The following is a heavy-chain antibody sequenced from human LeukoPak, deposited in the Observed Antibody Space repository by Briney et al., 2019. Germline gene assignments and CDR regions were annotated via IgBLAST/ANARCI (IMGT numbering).Heavy chain of an antibody. Sequence: GASVKVSCKASGGTFSSYAISWVRQAPAQGIEWMGGIIPIFGTANYAQKFQGRVTITTDESTSTAYMELSSLRSEDTAVYYCAQGGRGDYYYYMDVWGKGTTVTVSS. V-gene: IGHV1-69*05. CDR1: GGTFSSYA. J-gene: IGHJ6*03. D-gene: IGHD3-10*01. CDR3: AQGGRGDYYYYMDV. CDR2: IIPIFGTA.